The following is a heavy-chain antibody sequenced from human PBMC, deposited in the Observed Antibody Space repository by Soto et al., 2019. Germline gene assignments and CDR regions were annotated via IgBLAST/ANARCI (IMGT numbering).Heavy chain of an antibody. D-gene: IGHD2-15*01. CDR2: IYHSGST. CDR3: AREGCSAGRCYSGRYYYYYGMDV. CDR1: GYSISSGYY. Sequence: SETLSLTCAVSGYSISSGYYWGWIRQPPGKGLEWIGSIYHSGSTYYNPSLKSRVTISVDTSKNQFSLKLSSVTAADTAVYYCAREGCSAGRCYSGRYYYYYGMDVWGQGTTVTVSS. J-gene: IGHJ6*02. V-gene: IGHV4-38-2*02.